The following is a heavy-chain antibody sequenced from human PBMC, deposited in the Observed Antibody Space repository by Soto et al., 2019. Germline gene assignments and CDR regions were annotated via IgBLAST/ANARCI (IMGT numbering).Heavy chain of an antibody. V-gene: IGHV3-30-3*01. J-gene: IGHJ4*02. Sequence: QVQLVESGGGVVQPGRSLRLSCAGSGFSFSYYDMHWVRQAPGKGLEWVAVISYDGSNKYYADSVEGRFTISRDNSKNTLYLQMNSLRDQDTSVYYCAAEEDYGGRGTLVTVSS. CDR2: ISYDGSNK. CDR3: AAEEDY. CDR1: GFSFSYYD.